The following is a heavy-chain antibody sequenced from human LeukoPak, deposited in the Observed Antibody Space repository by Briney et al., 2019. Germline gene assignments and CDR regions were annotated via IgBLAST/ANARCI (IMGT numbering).Heavy chain of an antibody. Sequence: SETLSLTCTVSGGSISSYYWSWIRQPAGKGLEWIGRIYTSGSTNYNPSLKSRVTMSVDTSKNQFSLKLSSVTAADTAVYYCAREGYYDSSGYYPLNDAFDIWGQGTMVTVSS. D-gene: IGHD3-22*01. CDR2: IYTSGST. V-gene: IGHV4-4*07. J-gene: IGHJ3*02. CDR1: GGSISSYY. CDR3: AREGYYDSSGYYPLNDAFDI.